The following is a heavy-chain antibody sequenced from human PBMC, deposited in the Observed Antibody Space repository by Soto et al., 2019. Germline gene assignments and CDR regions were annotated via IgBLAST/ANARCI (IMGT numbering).Heavy chain of an antibody. V-gene: IGHV1-2*04. J-gene: IGHJ4*02. CDR3: ATSRISIAVAGATEYSFDY. CDR2: INPNSGDT. CDR1: GYIFTGYY. Sequence: ASVKVSCKASGYIFTGYYMHWVRQAPGQGLEWMGWINPNSGDTNYTQKFQGWVTMTRDTSISTAYMELSRLRSDDTAVYYCATSRISIAVAGATEYSFDYWGQGTPVTVSS. D-gene: IGHD6-19*01.